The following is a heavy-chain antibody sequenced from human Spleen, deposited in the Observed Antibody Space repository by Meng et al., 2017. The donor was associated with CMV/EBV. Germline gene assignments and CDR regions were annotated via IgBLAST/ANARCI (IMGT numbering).Heavy chain of an antibody. CDR1: GGSFSSYA. J-gene: IGHJ4*02. CDR3: ARDDYFDY. V-gene: IGHV1-69*10. Sequence: KVSCKASGGSFSSYAISWVRQAPAQGLEWMGGIIPILGIANYAQKFQGRVTITADKSTSTAYMELSSLRSEDTAVYYCARDDYFDYWGQGTLVTVSS. CDR2: IIPILGIA.